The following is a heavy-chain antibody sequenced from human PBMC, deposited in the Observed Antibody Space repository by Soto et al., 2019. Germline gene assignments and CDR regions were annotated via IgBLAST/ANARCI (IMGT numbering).Heavy chain of an antibody. CDR1: GFTFDDYA. Sequence: EVQLIESGGGMVQPGKSLRLSCSVSGFTFDDYAMHWVRQVPGRGLEWVSGITWNSGLIGYADSVQGRFTISRDNAKNSLYLQMNNLRLDDTALYDCVKDRGQTAVLRAYDYWGQGTLVTVS. V-gene: IGHV3-9*01. J-gene: IGHJ4*02. CDR2: ITWNSGLI. CDR3: VKDRGQTAVLRAYDY. D-gene: IGHD6-25*01.